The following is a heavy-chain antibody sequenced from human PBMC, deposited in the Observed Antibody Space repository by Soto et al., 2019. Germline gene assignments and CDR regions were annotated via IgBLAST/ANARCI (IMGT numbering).Heavy chain of an antibody. CDR1: GFTFSSYG. V-gene: IGHV3-33*01. Sequence: GGSLRLSCAASGFTFSSYGMHWVRQAPGKGLEWVAVIWYDGSNKYYADSVKGRFTISRDNSKNTLYLQMNSLRAEDTAVYYCARDCNKCHSGYDWDSGMDVWGQGTTVTVSS. CDR2: IWYDGSNK. D-gene: IGHD5-12*01. CDR3: ARDCNKCHSGYDWDSGMDV. J-gene: IGHJ6*02.